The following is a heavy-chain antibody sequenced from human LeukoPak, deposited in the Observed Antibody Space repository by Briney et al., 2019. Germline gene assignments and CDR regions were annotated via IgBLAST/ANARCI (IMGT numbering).Heavy chain of an antibody. CDR2: ISSSSSYI. D-gene: IGHD3-9*01. J-gene: IGHJ4*02. Sequence: NPGGSLRLSCAASGFTFSSYSMNWVRQAPGKGLEWVSSISSSSSYIYYADSVKGRFTISRDNAKNSLYLQMNSLRAEDTAVYYCARDGMYYDISTGYYKGTFDYWGQGTLVTVSS. CDR3: ARDGMYYDISTGYYKGTFDY. CDR1: GFTFSSYS. V-gene: IGHV3-21*01.